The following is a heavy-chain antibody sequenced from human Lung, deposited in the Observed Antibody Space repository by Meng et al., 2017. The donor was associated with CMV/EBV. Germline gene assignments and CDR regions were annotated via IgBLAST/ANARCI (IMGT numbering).Heavy chain of an antibody. V-gene: IGHV3-21*06. Sequence: GGSLRLXCAASGFTFSDYVLSWVRQAPGKGLEWVSSISSAGTYIYYGNSLKGRFTISRDNAKNPLYLQMNSLRVDDPAMYYCARARGVAAGSYYFDYWGQGXLVTVSS. CDR3: ARARGVAAGSYYFDY. J-gene: IGHJ4*02. CDR2: ISSAGTYI. CDR1: GFTFSDYV. D-gene: IGHD3-10*01.